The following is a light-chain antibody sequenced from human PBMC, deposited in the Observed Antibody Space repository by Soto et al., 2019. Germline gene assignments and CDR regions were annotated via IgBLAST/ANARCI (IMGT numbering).Light chain of an antibody. Sequence: QPALTQPPSASGSPGQSVTISCTGTSSDVGGYNYVSWYQRHPGKAPKLMIYEVSKRPPGVPDRFSGSKSGNTASLTVSGLQAEDEADYYCSSFAGSNNLGVFGGGTKLTVL. CDR1: SSDVGGYNY. J-gene: IGLJ2*01. CDR3: SSFAGSNNLGV. V-gene: IGLV2-8*01. CDR2: EVS.